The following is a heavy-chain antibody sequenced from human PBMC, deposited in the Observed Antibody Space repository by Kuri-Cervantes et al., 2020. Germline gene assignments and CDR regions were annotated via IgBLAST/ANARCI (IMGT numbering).Heavy chain of an antibody. Sequence: GESLKISCAASGSTFSSYGMHWVRQAPGKGLEWVAVISYDGSNKYYADSVKGRFTISRDNSKNTLYLQMNSLGAEDTAVYYCARLGIAAAGTPDDYWGQGTLVTVSS. CDR2: ISYDGSNK. V-gene: IGHV3-30*03. CDR1: GSTFSSYG. CDR3: ARLGIAAAGTPDDY. D-gene: IGHD6-13*01. J-gene: IGHJ4*02.